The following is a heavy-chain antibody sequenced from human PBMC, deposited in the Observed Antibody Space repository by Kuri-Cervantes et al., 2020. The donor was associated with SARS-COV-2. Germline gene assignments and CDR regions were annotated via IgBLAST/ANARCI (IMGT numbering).Heavy chain of an antibody. CDR3: ASHGAQQLVRY. CDR1: GYSISSGYY. J-gene: IGHJ4*02. D-gene: IGHD6-6*01. V-gene: IGHV4-38-2*01. CDR2: IYHSGST. Sequence: ESLKISCAVSGYSISSGYYWGWIRQPPGKGLEWIGSIYHSGSTYYNLSLKSRVTISVDTSKNQFSLKLSSVTAADTAVYYCASHGAQQLVRYWGQGTLVTVSS.